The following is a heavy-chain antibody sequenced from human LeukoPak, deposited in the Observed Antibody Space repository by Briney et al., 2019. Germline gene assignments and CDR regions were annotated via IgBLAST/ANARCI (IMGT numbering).Heavy chain of an antibody. CDR3: AKGPSGSYYGFDM. CDR1: GFTFSSYV. Sequence: GGSLRLSCAASGFTFSSYVMSWVRQAPGKGLEWVSAISGSGGSTYFPDSVKGRFTISRDNSKNTLHPQMNSLRAEDTALYYCAKGPSGSYYGFDMWGQGTMVTVSS. D-gene: IGHD3-10*01. J-gene: IGHJ3*02. V-gene: IGHV3-23*01. CDR2: ISGSGGST.